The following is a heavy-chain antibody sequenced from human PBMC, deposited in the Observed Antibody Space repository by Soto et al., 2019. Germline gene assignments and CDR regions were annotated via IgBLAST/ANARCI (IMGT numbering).Heavy chain of an antibody. V-gene: IGHV4-59*08. CDR3: TRRGGFPFALDT. CDR2: IADTGST. D-gene: IGHD1-26*01. CDR1: GGSISHYY. Sequence: QVQLQESGPGLVKPSETLSLTCAVSGGSISHYYWSWIRQPPGKGLEWIGYIADTGSTNYNASLRSRFTLAVDTPTNQFSLELRSVTAADTAVYYCTRRGGFPFALDTWGQGTMVTVSS. J-gene: IGHJ3*02.